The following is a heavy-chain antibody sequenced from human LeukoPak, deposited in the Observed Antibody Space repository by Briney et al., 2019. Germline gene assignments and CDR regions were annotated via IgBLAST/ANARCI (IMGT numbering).Heavy chain of an antibody. J-gene: IGHJ6*02. D-gene: IGHD2-2*02. CDR1: GFTFSSYS. Sequence: PGGSLRLSCAASGFTFSSYSMNWVRQAPGKGLEWVSSISSSSSYIHYADSVKGRFTTSRDNAKNSLYLQMNSLRAEDTAVYYCARGVAGYCSSTSCYMGYYYYYGMDVWGQGTTVTVSS. CDR2: ISSSSSYI. CDR3: ARGVAGYCSSTSCYMGYYYYYGMDV. V-gene: IGHV3-21*01.